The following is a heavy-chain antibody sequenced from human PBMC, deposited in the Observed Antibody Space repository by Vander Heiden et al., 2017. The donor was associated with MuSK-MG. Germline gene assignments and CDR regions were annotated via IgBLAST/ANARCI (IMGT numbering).Heavy chain of an antibody. D-gene: IGHD2-2*01. V-gene: IGHV4-39*01. Sequence: QLQLQESGPGLVKPSETLSLTCSVSGGSISNSGYYWGWLRQSPGKGLEWIGNMYYSGNTYYNPSLKSRVTMSVDTSKNQFSLMLSSVTAADTALYYCARQRRYCSNISCPSWFDPWGQVTLVTVSS. CDR2: MYYSGNT. CDR1: GGSISNSGYY. CDR3: ARQRRYCSNISCPSWFDP. J-gene: IGHJ5*02.